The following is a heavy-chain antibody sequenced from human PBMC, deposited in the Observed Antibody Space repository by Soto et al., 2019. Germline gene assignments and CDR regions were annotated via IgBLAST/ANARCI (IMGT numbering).Heavy chain of an antibody. J-gene: IGHJ5*01. CDR1: GSSISSSGYY. CDR3: ARLPSRQWVDN. CDR2: MYYNVGT. V-gene: IGHV4-39*01. Sequence: SETLSLTCIVSGSSISSSGYYWGWIRQPPGKGLEWIASMYYNVGTYYNPSLKSRVTISVDTSANQFSLELSSVTAADTAVYFCARLPSRQWVDNLCQETLVTVSS.